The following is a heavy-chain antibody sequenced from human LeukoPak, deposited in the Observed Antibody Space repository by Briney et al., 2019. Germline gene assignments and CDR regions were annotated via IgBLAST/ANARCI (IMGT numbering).Heavy chain of an antibody. CDR1: GVSISSYY. J-gene: IGHJ4*02. CDR3: ARPETMGSSSPLGY. V-gene: IGHV4-59*01. CDR2: IHYSGRA. D-gene: IGHD2-2*01. Sequence: SETLSLTCTVSGVSISSYYWIWIRQPPGKGLEWIGDIHYSGRANYNPSLKSRVTTSLDTSKNQISLKLSSVTAADTAVYYCARPETMGSSSPLGYWGQGTLVTVSS.